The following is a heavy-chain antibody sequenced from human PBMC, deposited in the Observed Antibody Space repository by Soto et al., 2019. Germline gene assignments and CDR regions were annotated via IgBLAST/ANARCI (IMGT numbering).Heavy chain of an antibody. Sequence: QVQLVESGGGVVQPGRSLRLSCAASGFTFSSYGMHWVRQAPGKGLEWVAVISYDGSNKYYADSVKGRFTISRDNSNNTLYLQMTSLRAEDTAVYDGARGITIVGVVTTPGYWGQGTLVTVSS. V-gene: IGHV3-30*03. CDR1: GFTFSSYG. D-gene: IGHD3-3*01. CDR2: ISYDGSNK. CDR3: ARGITIVGVVTTPGY. J-gene: IGHJ4*02.